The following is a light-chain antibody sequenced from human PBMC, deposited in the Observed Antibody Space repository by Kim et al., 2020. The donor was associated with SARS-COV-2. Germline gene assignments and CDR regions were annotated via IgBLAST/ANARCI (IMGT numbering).Light chain of an antibody. CDR2: QDS. V-gene: IGLV3-1*01. J-gene: IGLJ3*02. Sequence: VSPGTTASITCSGDKLGDKYACWYQQKPGQSPVLVIYQDSKRPSGIPERFSGSNSGNTATLTISGTQAMDEADYYCQAWDSSTAVFGGGTQLTVL. CDR1: KLGDKY. CDR3: QAWDSSTAV.